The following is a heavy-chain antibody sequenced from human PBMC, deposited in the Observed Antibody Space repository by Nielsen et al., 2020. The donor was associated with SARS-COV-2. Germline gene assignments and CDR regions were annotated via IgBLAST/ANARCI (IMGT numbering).Heavy chain of an antibody. J-gene: IGHJ4*02. V-gene: IGHV3-33*06. CDR2: IWYDGSNK. CDR1: AFTFSSYG. Sequence: GESLKISCAPSAFTFSSYGMHWARQAPGMGLEWAAVIWYDGSNKYYADSVKGRFTISRDNSKNMLYLQMNSLRAEDTAVYYCAKGGVPPERKRSTTCNACLAWDYWGQGTLVTVSS. CDR3: AKGGVPPERKRSTTCNACLAWDY. D-gene: IGHD2-2*01.